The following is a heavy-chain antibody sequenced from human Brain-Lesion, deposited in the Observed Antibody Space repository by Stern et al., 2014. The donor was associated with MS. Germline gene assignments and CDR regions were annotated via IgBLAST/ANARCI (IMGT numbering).Heavy chain of an antibody. J-gene: IGHJ4*02. Sequence: VQLVESGPGLVKPSQTLSLTCTVSGGAVSSGGRYWSWIRQHPEQGLEGLGYISYSGNTYYNPSLKGRVTISMDRSKNQFSLKLRSVTAADTAVYYCARVTEFLRFFYPDYWGQGIRVTVSS. CDR1: GGAVSSGGRY. V-gene: IGHV4-31*03. D-gene: IGHD3-3*01. CDR2: ISYSGNT. CDR3: ARVTEFLRFFYPDY.